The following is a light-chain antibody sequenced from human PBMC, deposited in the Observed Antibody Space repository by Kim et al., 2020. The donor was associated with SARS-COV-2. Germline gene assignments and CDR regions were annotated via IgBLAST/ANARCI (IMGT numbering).Light chain of an antibody. CDR3: NSRDSSGNHWV. CDR2: GKN. V-gene: IGLV3-19*01. J-gene: IGLJ3*02. CDR1: SLRCYF. Sequence: ALGQKVRITCQGDSLRCYFASWYQQQPGQAPVLVIYGKNNRPSGIPDRFSGSSSGNTASLTITGAQAEDEADYYCNSRDSSGNHWVFGGGTKLTVL.